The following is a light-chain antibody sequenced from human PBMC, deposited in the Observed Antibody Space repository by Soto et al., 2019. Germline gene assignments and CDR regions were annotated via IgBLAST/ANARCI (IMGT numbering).Light chain of an antibody. CDR2: VVS. Sequence: EIVLTQSPGTLSLSPGEKATLSCRASQSVGDTFLSWYQQKPGLAHRLLIYVVSNRATGIPDRFSGSGSGTDFILTVSRLEPEDFAVYYCGQCFRSPPRTFGQGTKVEIK. CDR3: GQCFRSPPRT. V-gene: IGKV3-20*01. CDR1: QSVGDTF. J-gene: IGKJ1*01.